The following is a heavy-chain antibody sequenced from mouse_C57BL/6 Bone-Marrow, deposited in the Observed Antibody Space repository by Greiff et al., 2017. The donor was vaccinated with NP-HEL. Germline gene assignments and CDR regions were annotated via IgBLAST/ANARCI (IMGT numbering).Heavy chain of an antibody. CDR2: ISSGGSYT. J-gene: IGHJ1*03. V-gene: IGHV5-6*01. CDR3: ARHGTSWYFDV. D-gene: IGHD3-1*01. CDR1: GFTFSSYG. Sequence: EVHLVESGGDLVKPGGSLKLSCAASGFTFSSYGMSWVRQTPDKRLEWVATISSGGSYTYYPDSVKGRFTISRDNAKNTLYLQMSSLKSEDTAMYYCARHGTSWYFDVWGTGTTVTVSS.